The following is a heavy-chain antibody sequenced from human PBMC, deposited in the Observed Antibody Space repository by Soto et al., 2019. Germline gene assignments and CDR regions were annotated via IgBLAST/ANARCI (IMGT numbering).Heavy chain of an antibody. CDR1: GGTFSSYA. V-gene: IGHV1-69*13. CDR2: IIPIFGTA. Sequence: SVKVSCKASGGTFSSYAISWVRQAPGQGLEWMGGIIPIFGTANYAQKFQGRVTITADESTSTAYMELSSLRSEDTAVYYCARAMAAARPDGYYYYGMDVWGQGTTVTVS. CDR3: ARAMAAARPDGYYYYGMDV. J-gene: IGHJ6*02. D-gene: IGHD6-6*01.